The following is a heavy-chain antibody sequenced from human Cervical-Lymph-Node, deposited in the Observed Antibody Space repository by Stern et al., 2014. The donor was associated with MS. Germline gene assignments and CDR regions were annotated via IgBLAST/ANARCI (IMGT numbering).Heavy chain of an antibody. V-gene: IGHV1-69*06. CDR2: IIPIFGTA. Sequence: QVQLVQSGAEVKKPGSSVKVSCKASGGSFNGYAISWVRQAPGQGLEWLGGIIPIFGTANYAQKFQGRVAITADRSTSTAYMEPTSLRSEDTAVYYCARGETPIPSYGMDVWGQGTTVTVSS. CDR3: ARGETPIPSYGMDV. D-gene: IGHD1-26*01. CDR1: GGSFNGYA. J-gene: IGHJ6*02.